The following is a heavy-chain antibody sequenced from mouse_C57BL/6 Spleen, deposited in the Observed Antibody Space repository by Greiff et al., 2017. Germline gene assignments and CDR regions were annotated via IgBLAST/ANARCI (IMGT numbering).Heavy chain of an antibody. CDR1: GYAFSSSW. V-gene: IGHV1-82*01. CDR3: ARTGQESFDY. J-gene: IGHJ2*01. CDR2: IYPGDGDT. D-gene: IGHD3-3*01. Sequence: VQLQQSGPELVKPGASVKISCKASGYAFSSSWMNWVKQRPGKGLEWIGRIYPGDGDTNYNGKFKGKATLTADKSSSTAYMQLSSLTSEDSAVYFCARTGQESFDYGGQGTTLTVSS.